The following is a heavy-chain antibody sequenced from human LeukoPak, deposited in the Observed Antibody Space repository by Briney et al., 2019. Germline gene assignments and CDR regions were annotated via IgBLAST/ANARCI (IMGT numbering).Heavy chain of an antibody. D-gene: IGHD3-10*01. V-gene: IGHV3-21*04. J-gene: IGHJ4*02. CDR2: ISSSSAYI. Sequence: PGGSLRLSCAASGFTLSYYSMNWVRQAPGKGLEWVSSISSSSAYIYYADSVKGRFTISRDNAKNALYLQMNSLRAEDTAVYYCAREGEFGEFVFDYWGQGTLVTVSS. CDR1: GFTLSYYS. CDR3: AREGEFGEFVFDY.